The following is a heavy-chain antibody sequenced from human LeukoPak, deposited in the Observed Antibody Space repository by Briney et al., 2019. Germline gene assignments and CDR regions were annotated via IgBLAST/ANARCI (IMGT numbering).Heavy chain of an antibody. CDR2: LNHSGST. D-gene: IGHD2-2*01. CDR1: GGSFWVFH. Sequence: SETLSLTCAVYGGSFWVFHWGGLPPPPGRGREGWGELNHSGSTNYNPSLKSRVTISVDTSKNQFSLKLSSVTAADTAVYYCARLPTIVVVPAARDGLDYWGQGTLVTVSS. CDR3: ARLPTIVVVPAARDGLDY. V-gene: IGHV4-34*01. J-gene: IGHJ4*02.